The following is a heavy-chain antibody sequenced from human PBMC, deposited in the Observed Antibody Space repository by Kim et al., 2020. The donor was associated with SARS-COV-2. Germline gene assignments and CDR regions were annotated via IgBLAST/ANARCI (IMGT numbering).Heavy chain of an antibody. CDR2: GTK. D-gene: IGHD3-16*01. J-gene: IGHJ4*02. V-gene: IGHV3-23*01. Sequence: GTKYIVDSVKGRFTISRDNSKNTLYLQMSSLRDEDTAIYYCAKDLSLFDYWGQGSLVTVSS. CDR3: AKDLSLFDY.